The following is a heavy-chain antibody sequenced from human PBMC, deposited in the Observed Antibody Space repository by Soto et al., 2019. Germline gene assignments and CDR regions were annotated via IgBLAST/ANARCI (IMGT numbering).Heavy chain of an antibody. J-gene: IGHJ4*02. D-gene: IGHD3-22*01. CDR2: IIPIFGTA. CDR3: ARDYDSSGL. CDR1: GGTFSSYA. Sequence: SVKVSCKASGGTFSSYAISWVRQAPGQGLEWMGGIIPIFGTANYAQKFQGRATITADESTSTAYMELSSLRSEDTAVYYCARDYDSSGLWGQGTLVTVSS. V-gene: IGHV1-69*13.